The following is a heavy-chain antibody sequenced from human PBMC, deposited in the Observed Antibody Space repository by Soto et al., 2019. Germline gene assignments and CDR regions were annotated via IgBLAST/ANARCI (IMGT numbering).Heavy chain of an antibody. CDR2: INHSGST. CDR1: GGSFSGYY. J-gene: IGHJ4*02. CDR3: ARGRTYDYIWGSYRLAYFDY. V-gene: IGHV4-34*01. Sequence: SETLSLTCAVYGGSFSGYYWSWIRQPPGKGLEWIGEINHSGSTNYNPSLKSRVTISVDTSKNQFSLKLSSVTAADTAVYYCARGRTYDYIWGSYRLAYFDYWGQGTLVTVSS. D-gene: IGHD3-16*02.